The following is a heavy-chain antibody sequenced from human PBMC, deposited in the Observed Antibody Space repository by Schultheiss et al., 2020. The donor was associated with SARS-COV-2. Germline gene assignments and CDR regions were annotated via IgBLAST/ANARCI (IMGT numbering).Heavy chain of an antibody. CDR2: INHSGST. Sequence: GSLRLSCAVYGGSFSGYYWSWIRQPPGKGLEWIGEINHSGSTNYNPSLKSRVTISVDTSKNQFSLKLSSVTAADTAVYYCARHEAAAGTYYFDYWGQGTLVTVSS. CDR1: GGSFSGYY. CDR3: ARHEAAAGTYYFDY. V-gene: IGHV4-34*01. J-gene: IGHJ4*02. D-gene: IGHD6-13*01.